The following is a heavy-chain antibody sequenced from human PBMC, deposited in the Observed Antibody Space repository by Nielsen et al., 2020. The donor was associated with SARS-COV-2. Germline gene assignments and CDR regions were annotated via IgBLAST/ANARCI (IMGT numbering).Heavy chain of an antibody. CDR1: GFTFSSYA. V-gene: IGHV3-23*01. CDR2: ISGSGGST. CDR3: AKDISSGSYGDAFDI. D-gene: IGHD1-26*01. J-gene: IGHJ3*02. Sequence: GESLKISCAASGFTFSSYAMSWVRQAPGKGLEWVSAISGSGGSTYYADSVKGRFTISRDNSKNTLYLQMNSLRAEDTAVYYCAKDISSGSYGDAFDIWGQGTMVTVSS.